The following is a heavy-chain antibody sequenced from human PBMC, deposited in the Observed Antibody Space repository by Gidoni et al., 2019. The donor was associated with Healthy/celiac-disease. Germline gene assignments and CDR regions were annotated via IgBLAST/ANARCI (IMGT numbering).Heavy chain of an antibody. D-gene: IGHD6-13*01. Sequence: GSISSSSYYWGWIRQPSGKGLEWIGSIYYSGSTYYNPSLKSRVTISVDTSKNQFSLKLSSVTAADTAVYYCARDSGSSSSWYSVISRYYYGMDVWGQGTTVTVSS. V-gene: IGHV4-39*07. CDR3: ARDSGSSSSWYSVISRYYYGMDV. J-gene: IGHJ6*02. CDR2: IYYSGST. CDR1: GSISSSSYY.